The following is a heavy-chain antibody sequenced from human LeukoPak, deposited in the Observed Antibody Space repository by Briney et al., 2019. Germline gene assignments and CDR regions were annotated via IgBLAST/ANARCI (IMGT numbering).Heavy chain of an antibody. CDR1: GGTFSSYA. D-gene: IGHD6-19*01. J-gene: IGHJ4*02. V-gene: IGHV1-69*13. CDR2: IIPIFGTA. Sequence: SVKVSCKASGGTFSSYAISWVRQAPGQGLEWMGGIIPIFGTANYAQKFQGRVTITADESTSTAYMELNSLRSEDTAVYYCAKASGWSNYFDHWGQGTLVTVSS. CDR3: AKASGWSNYFDH.